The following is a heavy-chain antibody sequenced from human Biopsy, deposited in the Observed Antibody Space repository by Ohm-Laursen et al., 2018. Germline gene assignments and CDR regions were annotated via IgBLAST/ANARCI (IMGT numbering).Heavy chain of an antibody. D-gene: IGHD2/OR15-2a*01. V-gene: IGHV4-59*07. CDR2: VYYSGST. Sequence: DTLSLTCTVSGGSISSDYWSWIRQTPGKGLEWVGYVYYSGSTNYNPSLKSRVTISVDTSKNQFSLRLNSVTAADTAVYYCARATNSTGWPYYYYCGMDVWGQGTPVTVSS. CDR1: GGSISSDY. J-gene: IGHJ6*02. CDR3: ARATNSTGWPYYYYCGMDV.